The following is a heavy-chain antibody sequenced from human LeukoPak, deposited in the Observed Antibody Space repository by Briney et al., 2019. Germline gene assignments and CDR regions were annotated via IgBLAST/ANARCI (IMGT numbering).Heavy chain of an antibody. CDR3: ARLISGSHSGGWFDP. J-gene: IGHJ5*02. Sequence: KPSETLSLTCTVSGGSISSSSYYWGWIRQPPGKGLEWIGSIYYGGSTYYNPSLKSRVTISVDTSKNQFSLKLSSVTAADTAVYYCARLISGSHSGGWFDPWGQGTLVTVSS. D-gene: IGHD3-10*01. CDR1: GGSISSSSYY. CDR2: IYYGGST. V-gene: IGHV4-39*01.